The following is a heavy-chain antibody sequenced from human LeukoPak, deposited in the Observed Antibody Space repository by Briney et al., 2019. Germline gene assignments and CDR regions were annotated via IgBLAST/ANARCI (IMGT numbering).Heavy chain of an antibody. Sequence: QSGGSLRLSCAVSGFTFSNYEMNCVRQAPGKGLEWVAYIFSGGSIIYYADSVKGRFTISRDNAKNSLYLQMNSLRAEDTAVYYCARQRITVAVGGDFDYWGQGTLVTVSS. D-gene: IGHD6-19*01. CDR1: GFTFSNYE. J-gene: IGHJ4*02. V-gene: IGHV3-48*03. CDR3: ARQRITVAVGGDFDY. CDR2: IFSGGSII.